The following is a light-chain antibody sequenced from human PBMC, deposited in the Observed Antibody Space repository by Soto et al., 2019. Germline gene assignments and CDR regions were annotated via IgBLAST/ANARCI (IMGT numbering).Light chain of an antibody. J-gene: IGKJ4*01. Sequence: EVVMTQSPATLSVSPGERATLSCRASQTVRDNLGWYQQKPGQPPRLLIYGATTRATGIPARFSGSGSGTEFTPTISSLQSEDFAVYYCQQYNNWPLTFGGGTKVEIK. CDR3: QQYNNWPLT. CDR1: QTVRDN. V-gene: IGKV3D-15*01. CDR2: GAT.